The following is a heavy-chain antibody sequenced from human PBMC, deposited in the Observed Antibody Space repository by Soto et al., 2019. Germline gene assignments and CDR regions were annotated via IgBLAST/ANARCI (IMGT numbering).Heavy chain of an antibody. J-gene: IGHJ6*02. CDR1: GFTFSSYA. CDR2: ISGSGGST. Sequence: EVQLLESGGGLVQPGGSLRLSCAASGFTFSSYAMSWVRQAPGKGLEWVSAISGSGGSTYYADSVKGRFTISRDNSKNTRYLQMNSVRAEDTAVYYCAKDEVGAVYYYYYGMDVWGQGTTVTVSS. D-gene: IGHD1-26*01. V-gene: IGHV3-23*01. CDR3: AKDEVGAVYYYYYGMDV.